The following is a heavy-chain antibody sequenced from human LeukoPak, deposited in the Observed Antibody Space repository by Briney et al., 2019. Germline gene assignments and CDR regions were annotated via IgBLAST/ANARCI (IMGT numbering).Heavy chain of an antibody. CDR1: GGTFRTYS. CDR3: ARVDRYHFYLDV. CDR2: IIPIFGTP. V-gene: IGHV1-69*05. Sequence: SVKVSCKASGGTFRTYSVTWVRQAPGQGLEGMGGIIPIFGTPNYAHKFQGRVKVPTDHAQGTAYMELSSLMSEATAIYYCARVDRYHFYLDVWGKGTPVTVSS. J-gene: IGHJ6*03.